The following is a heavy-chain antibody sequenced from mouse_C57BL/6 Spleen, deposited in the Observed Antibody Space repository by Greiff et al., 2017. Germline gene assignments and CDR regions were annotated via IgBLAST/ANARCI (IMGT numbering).Heavy chain of an antibody. CDR1: GYTFTSYW. D-gene: IGHD1-1*01. CDR2: IDPSDSYT. Sequence: QVQLQQPGAELVMPGASVKLSCKASGYTFTSYWMHWVKQRPGQGLEWIGEIDPSDSYTNYNQKFKGKSTLTVDKSSNTDYMQLRSLTSEDSAVYYCERHYGSSYWFAYWGQGTLVTVSA. J-gene: IGHJ3*01. CDR3: ERHYGSSYWFAY. V-gene: IGHV1-69*01.